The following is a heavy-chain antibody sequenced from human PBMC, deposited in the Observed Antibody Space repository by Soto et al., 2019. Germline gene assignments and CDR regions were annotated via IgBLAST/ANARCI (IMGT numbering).Heavy chain of an antibody. V-gene: IGHV5-51*01. CDR1: GYDFSTHW. Sequence: PGESLKISCKASGYDFSTHWIGWVRHMPGKGLQWMAIIYPSDSDTKYSPSFQGHVTISVDKSISTAYLQWSSLKASDTAMYYCARRAGFYYYGMDVWGQGTTVTVSS. CDR2: IYPSDSDT. CDR3: ARRAGFYYYGMDV. D-gene: IGHD6-13*01. J-gene: IGHJ6*02.